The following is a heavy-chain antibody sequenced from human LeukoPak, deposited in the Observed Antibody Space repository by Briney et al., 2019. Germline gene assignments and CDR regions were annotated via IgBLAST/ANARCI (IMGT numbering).Heavy chain of an antibody. CDR2: ISNSAI. D-gene: IGHD1-26*01. J-gene: IGHJ6*03. CDR1: GFTFTNYG. Sequence: GGSLRLSCATSGFTFTNYGMNWVRQAPGKGLEWVSYISNSAILYADSVKGRLTISRDNARNSLYLQMNSLRAEDTAVYYCAKLGSGSCYQHMDVWGKGTTVTVSS. CDR3: AKLGSGSCYQHMDV. V-gene: IGHV3-48*01.